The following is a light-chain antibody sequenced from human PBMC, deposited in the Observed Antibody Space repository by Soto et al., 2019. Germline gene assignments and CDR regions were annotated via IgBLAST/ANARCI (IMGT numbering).Light chain of an antibody. CDR1: QSVADN. CDR3: QQYNDWPLT. J-gene: IGKJ1*01. CDR2: GAS. V-gene: IGKV3-15*01. Sequence: EVVMTQSPATLSVSPGERVTLSCRSSQSVADNLAWFQQKPGQGPRLLIYGASTRATGIPARFSGSGSGTHFTLTITRLEPEDFAIYYCQQYNDWPLTFGQGTKVDIK.